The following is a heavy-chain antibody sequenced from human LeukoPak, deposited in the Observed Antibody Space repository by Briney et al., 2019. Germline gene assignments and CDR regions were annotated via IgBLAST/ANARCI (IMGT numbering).Heavy chain of an antibody. CDR1: GDSLSSGYF. Sequence: WETLPHTCTVCGDSLSSGYFWGWIRQPPGKGLEWIGSIYHSGNTYYNPPLKSRVTISVDTSKDQLSLKLGFLADADTAVYYCARRHDYLGQGILVTVSS. CDR3: ARRHDY. V-gene: IGHV4-38-2*02. J-gene: IGHJ4*02. CDR2: IYHSGNT.